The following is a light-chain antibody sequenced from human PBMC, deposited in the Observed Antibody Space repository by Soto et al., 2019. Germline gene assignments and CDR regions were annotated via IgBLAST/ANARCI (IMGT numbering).Light chain of an antibody. CDR2: GAS. CDR1: QSVSSN. CDR3: QQYNNWPPERT. J-gene: IGKJ1*01. Sequence: EIVMTQSPATLSVSPGERATLSCRASQSVSSNLAWYQQKPGQAPRLLIYGASTRATGIPARFSGSGSGTEFTLTISSLQSEDFAVYYCQQYNNWPPERTFGQGTRWISN. V-gene: IGKV3-15*01.